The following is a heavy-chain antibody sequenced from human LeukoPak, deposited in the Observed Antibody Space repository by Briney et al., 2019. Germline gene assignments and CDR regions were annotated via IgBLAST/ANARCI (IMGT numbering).Heavy chain of an antibody. J-gene: IGHJ5*02. CDR3: ARDPSVVVVPAANNNWFDP. V-gene: IGHV3-30-3*01. CDR1: GFTFNAYS. D-gene: IGHD2-2*01. CDR2: ISFDGGNK. Sequence: GGSLRLSCAASGFTFNAYSMHWVRQAPGKGLEWVALISFDGGNKFYADSVKGRFTISRDNSKNTLYLQMNSLRAEDTAVYYCARDPSVVVVPAANNNWFDPWGQGTLVTVSS.